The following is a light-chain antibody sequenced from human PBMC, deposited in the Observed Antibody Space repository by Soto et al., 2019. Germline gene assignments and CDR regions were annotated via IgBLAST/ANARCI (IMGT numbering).Light chain of an antibody. J-gene: IGKJ2*01. CDR1: QSVRRN. Sequence: EIVMTQSPATLSVSPGERATLSCRASQSVRRNLAWYQQKPGQAPRLLIYGASTRATGIPARFSGSGSGTEFTRTISSLQSEDFAVYYCQQYNNWPPLYTFGQGTKLDI. V-gene: IGKV3-15*01. CDR2: GAS. CDR3: QQYNNWPPLYT.